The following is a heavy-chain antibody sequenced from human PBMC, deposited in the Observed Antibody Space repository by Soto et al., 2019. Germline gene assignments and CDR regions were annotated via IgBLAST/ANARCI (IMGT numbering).Heavy chain of an antibody. J-gene: IGHJ4*02. CDR1: GYTFTSYA. CDR2: INAGNGNT. CDR3: ARNPILAGSTDFDD. Sequence: GASVKVSCKASGYTFTSYAMHWVRQAPGQRLEWMGWINAGNGNTKYSQKFQGRVTITRDTSASTAYMELRSLRSDDTAVYYCARNPILAGSTDFDDWGQGTLVTVSS. V-gene: IGHV1-3*01. D-gene: IGHD3-9*01.